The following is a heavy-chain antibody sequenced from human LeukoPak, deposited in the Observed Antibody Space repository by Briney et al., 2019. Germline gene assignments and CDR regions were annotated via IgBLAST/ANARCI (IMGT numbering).Heavy chain of an antibody. V-gene: IGHV3-48*01. D-gene: IGHD6-13*01. J-gene: IGHJ5*02. CDR1: GFTFSSYR. Sequence: GGSLRLSCAASGFTFSSYRMNWVRQAPGKGLEWVSYISSSSSTIYYADSVKGRFTISRDNAKNSLYLQMNSLRAEDTAVYYCARGGYSNRNWFDPWGQGTLVTVSS. CDR2: ISSSSSTI. CDR3: ARGGYSNRNWFDP.